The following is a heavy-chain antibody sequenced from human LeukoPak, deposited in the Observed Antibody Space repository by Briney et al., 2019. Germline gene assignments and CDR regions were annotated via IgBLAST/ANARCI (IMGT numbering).Heavy chain of an antibody. CDR1: GGSISSYY. CDR3: ARGGRYSYGEFDY. J-gene: IGHJ4*02. Sequence: SETLSLTCTVSGGSISSYYWSWIRQPPGKGLEWIGYTEYSGNTNYNPSLKSRVTISVDTSKNQFSLKLNSVTAADTAVYYCARGGRYSYGEFDYWGQGTLVTVSS. D-gene: IGHD5-18*01. V-gene: IGHV4-59*08. CDR2: TEYSGNT.